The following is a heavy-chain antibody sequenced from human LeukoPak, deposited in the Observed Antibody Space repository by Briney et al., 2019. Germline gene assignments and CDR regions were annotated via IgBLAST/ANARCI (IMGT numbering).Heavy chain of an antibody. CDR1: GYSISSSYY. D-gene: IGHD1-1*01. V-gene: IGHV4-61*01. CDR2: IYYSGST. CDR3: ARDLPQTGLDY. Sequence: MPSETLSLTCTVSGYSISSSYYWSWIRQPPGKGLEWIGYIYYSGSTNYNPSLKSRVTISVDTSKNQFSLKLSSVTAADTAVYYCARDLPQTGLDYWGQGTLVTVSS. J-gene: IGHJ4*02.